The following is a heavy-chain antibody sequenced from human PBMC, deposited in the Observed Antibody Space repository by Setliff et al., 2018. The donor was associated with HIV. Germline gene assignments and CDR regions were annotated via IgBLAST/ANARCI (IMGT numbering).Heavy chain of an antibody. D-gene: IGHD2-21*01. CDR2: IHYTGST. CDR1: GGSVSSVNYY. CDR3: ARYGGNSFWFDP. Sequence: PSETLSLTCSVSGGSVSSVNYYWSWIRQPPGKGLEWIGYIHYTGSTTYNPSLKSRVTISVDTSKNQFSLELSSVTAADTAVYYCARYGGNSFWFDPWGQGTLVTVSS. J-gene: IGHJ5*02. V-gene: IGHV4-61*01.